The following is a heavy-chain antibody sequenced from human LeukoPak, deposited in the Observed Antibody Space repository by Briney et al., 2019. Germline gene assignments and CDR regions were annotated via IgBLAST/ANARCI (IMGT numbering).Heavy chain of an antibody. CDR2: INHSGST. CDR1: GGSFSGYY. D-gene: IGHD1-26*01. Sequence: SETLSLTCAVYGGSFSGYYWSWIRQPPGKGLEWIGEINHSGSTNYNPSLKSRVTISVDTSKNQFSLKLSPVTAADTAVYYCARGGGSYGYWGQGTLVTVSS. V-gene: IGHV4-34*01. CDR3: ARGGGSYGY. J-gene: IGHJ4*02.